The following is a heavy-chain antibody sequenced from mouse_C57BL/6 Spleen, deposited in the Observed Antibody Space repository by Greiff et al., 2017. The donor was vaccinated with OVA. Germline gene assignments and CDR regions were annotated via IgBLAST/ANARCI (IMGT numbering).Heavy chain of an antibody. CDR2: IYPGDGDT. Sequence: QVQLQQSGAELVKPGASVKISCKASGYAFSSYWMNWVKQRPGKGLEWIGQIYPGDGDTNYNGKFKGKATLTADKSSSTAYMQLSSLTSEDSAVYFCARSAIYYYGSSYGYFDVWGTGTTVTVSS. D-gene: IGHD1-1*01. J-gene: IGHJ1*03. CDR3: ARSAIYYYGSSYGYFDV. CDR1: GYAFSSYW. V-gene: IGHV1-80*01.